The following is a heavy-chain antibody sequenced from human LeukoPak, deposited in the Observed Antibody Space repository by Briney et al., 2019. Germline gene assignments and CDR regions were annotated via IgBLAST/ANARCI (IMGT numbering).Heavy chain of an antibody. J-gene: IGHJ4*02. CDR1: GYSISSGYY. V-gene: IGHV4-38-2*02. CDR2: IYHSGST. Sequence: SETLSLTCTVSGYSISSGYYWGWIRRPPGKGLEWIGSIYHSGSTYYNPSLKSRVTISVDTSKNQFSLKLSSVTAADTAVYYCARVGTSGSYDDWGQGTLVTVSS. D-gene: IGHD1-26*01. CDR3: ARVGTSGSYDD.